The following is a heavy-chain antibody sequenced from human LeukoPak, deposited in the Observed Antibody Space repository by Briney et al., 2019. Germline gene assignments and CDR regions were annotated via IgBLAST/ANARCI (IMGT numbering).Heavy chain of an antibody. V-gene: IGHV3-53*01. CDR2: IYSGGNT. Sequence: PGGSLRLSCTVSGFTFSSNSMSWVRQAPGKGLEWVSFIYSGGNTNYSDSVKGRFTISRDNSKNTLYLQMNSLRADDTAVYYCARRAGEYSHPYDYWGQGALVTVSS. CDR1: GFTFSSNS. J-gene: IGHJ4*02. D-gene: IGHD4-17*01. CDR3: ARRAGEYSHPYDY.